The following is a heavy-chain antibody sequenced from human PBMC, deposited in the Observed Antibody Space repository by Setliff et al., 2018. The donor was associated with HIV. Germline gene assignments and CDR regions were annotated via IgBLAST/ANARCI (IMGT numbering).Heavy chain of an antibody. CDR2: VYYSGST. CDR3: AREEANRGYYYYMDV. V-gene: IGHV4-59*01. D-gene: IGHD2-21*01. CDR1: GGSISSYY. Sequence: SETLSLTCTVSGGSISSYYWNWIRQPPGKGLEWIGYVYYSGSTNYNPSLKSRVTISVDTSKNQFSLKLSSVTAADTAVYYCAREEANRGYYYYMDVWGKGTTVTVSS. J-gene: IGHJ6*03.